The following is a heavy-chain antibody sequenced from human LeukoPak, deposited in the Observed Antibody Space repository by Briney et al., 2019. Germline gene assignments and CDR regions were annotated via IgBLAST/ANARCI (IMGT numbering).Heavy chain of an antibody. CDR3: AIMGDTFDI. D-gene: IGHD2-8*01. CDR1: GYTFTGYY. V-gene: IGHV1-2*02. J-gene: IGHJ3*02. CDR2: INPDSGDT. Sequence: ASVKVSYKASGYTFTGYYMHWVRQAPGQGLEWMGSINPDSGDTNYAQNLQGRVTMTRDTSTNTAYLDLSRLRSDDTAVYYCAIMGDTFDIWGQGTKVTVSS.